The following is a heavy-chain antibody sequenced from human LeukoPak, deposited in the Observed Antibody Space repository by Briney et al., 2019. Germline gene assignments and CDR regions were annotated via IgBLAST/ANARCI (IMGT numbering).Heavy chain of an antibody. Sequence: ASVKVSCKASGYTFTSYDINWVRQATGQGLEWMGWMNPNSGNTGYAQKFQGRVTMTRNTSISTAYMEPSSLRSEDTAVYYCARDRYYYDSSGYYFQSNYYYYMDVWGKGTTVTVSS. CDR3: ARDRYYYDSSGYYFQSNYYYYMDV. V-gene: IGHV1-8*01. J-gene: IGHJ6*03. CDR1: GYTFTSYD. D-gene: IGHD3-22*01. CDR2: MNPNSGNT.